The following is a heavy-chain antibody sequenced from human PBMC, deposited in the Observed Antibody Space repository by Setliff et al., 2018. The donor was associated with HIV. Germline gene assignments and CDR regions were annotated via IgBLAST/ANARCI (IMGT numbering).Heavy chain of an antibody. Sequence: ASVKVSCKASGYTFTGYFIHWVRQAPGQGLEWMGWISAYNGNTNYAQKLQGRVTMTTDTSTSTAYMELRSLRSDDTAVYYCARDPSCSSTSCYAGWFDPWGQGTLVTVSS. CDR2: ISAYNGNT. CDR3: ARDPSCSSTSCYAGWFDP. D-gene: IGHD2-2*01. CDR1: GYTFTGYF. V-gene: IGHV1-18*04. J-gene: IGHJ5*02.